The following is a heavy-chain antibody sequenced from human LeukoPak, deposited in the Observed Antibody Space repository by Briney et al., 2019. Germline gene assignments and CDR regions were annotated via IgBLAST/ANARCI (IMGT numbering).Heavy chain of an antibody. D-gene: IGHD6-19*01. CDR2: ISSSSGTL. CDR3: AGAGSETQWRAFDF. CDR1: GFTFSSYS. J-gene: IGHJ4*02. Sequence: PGGSLRLSCAASGFTFSSYSMNWVRQAPGKGLEWVSYISSSSGTLYYADSVKGRFTISRENAKNSLYLQMNSLTAGDTAVYYCAGAGSETQWRAFDFWGQGALVTVFS. V-gene: IGHV3-48*04.